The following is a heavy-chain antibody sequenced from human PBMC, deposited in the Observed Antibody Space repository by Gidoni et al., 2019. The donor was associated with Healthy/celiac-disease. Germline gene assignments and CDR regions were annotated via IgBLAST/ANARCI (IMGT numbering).Heavy chain of an antibody. J-gene: IGHJ4*02. CDR2: IYSGGST. V-gene: IGHV3-53*01. Sequence: EVQLVESGGGLIQPGGSLRISCAASGFPVSSNYMSWVRQAPGKGLEWVSVIYSGGSTYYADSVKGRFTISRDNSKNTLYLQMNSLRAEDTAVYYCARLRVYDYVWGRWDWGQGTLVTVSS. CDR3: ARLRVYDYVWGRWD. D-gene: IGHD3-16*01. CDR1: GFPVSSNY.